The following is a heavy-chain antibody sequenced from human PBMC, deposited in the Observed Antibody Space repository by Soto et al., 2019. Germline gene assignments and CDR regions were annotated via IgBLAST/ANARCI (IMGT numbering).Heavy chain of an antibody. V-gene: IGHV1-18*04. CDR1: GYIFSDYG. D-gene: IGHD4-17*01. CDR3: AKRTSGTTWGESDY. CDR2: ISGYSGNA. J-gene: IGHJ4*02. Sequence: QVHVVQSGAEVKRPGDSVKVSCKTSGYIFSDYGIIWVRQAPGQGLEWMGWISGYSGNANLAQKFQGRVTMSRDTATRTAYMELRSLRSDDTAVYYCAKRTSGTTWGESDYWGQGTLVTVSS.